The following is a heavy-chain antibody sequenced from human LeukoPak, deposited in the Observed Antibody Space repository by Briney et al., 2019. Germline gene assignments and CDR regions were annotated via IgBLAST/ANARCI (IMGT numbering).Heavy chain of an antibody. CDR3: SRQGYYSGGSCQWALDQ. CDR1: GGSISSYY. Sequence: SETLSLTCTVSGGSISSYYWSWIRQPPGKGLEWIGCIYTSGSTNYNPSLKSRVTMSVDTSKNQFSLKLSSVTAADTAVYYCSRQGYYSGGSCQWALDQWGQKTLVTVSP. V-gene: IGHV4-4*07. J-gene: IGHJ4*02. CDR2: IYTSGST. D-gene: IGHD2-15*01.